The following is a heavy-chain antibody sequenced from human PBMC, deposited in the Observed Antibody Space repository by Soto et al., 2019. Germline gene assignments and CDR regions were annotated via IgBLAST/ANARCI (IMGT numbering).Heavy chain of an antibody. D-gene: IGHD3-22*01. Sequence: GSLRLSCAASGFTVSSSYLTWVRQAPGKGLEWVAILYTGTDTVYADFVQGRFTFSRDNSRNILYLHMNSLRADDTAMYFCARSLFMVAPDSEPFDYWGQGTLVTVSS. V-gene: IGHV3-53*01. CDR2: LYTGTDT. CDR3: ARSLFMVAPDSEPFDY. J-gene: IGHJ4*02. CDR1: GFTVSSSY.